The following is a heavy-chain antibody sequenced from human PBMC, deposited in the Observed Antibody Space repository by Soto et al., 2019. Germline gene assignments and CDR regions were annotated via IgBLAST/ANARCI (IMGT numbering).Heavy chain of an antibody. Sequence: KVSCKASGFTFTSSAVQWVRQARGQRLEWIGWIVVGSGNTNYAQKFQERVTITRDMSTSTAYMELSSLRSEDTAVYYCAADRYYYDTSGYSWNDAFDLWGQGTMVTVSS. V-gene: IGHV1-58*01. J-gene: IGHJ3*01. CDR2: IVVGSGNT. D-gene: IGHD3-22*01. CDR3: AADRYYYDTSGYSWNDAFDL. CDR1: GFTFTSSA.